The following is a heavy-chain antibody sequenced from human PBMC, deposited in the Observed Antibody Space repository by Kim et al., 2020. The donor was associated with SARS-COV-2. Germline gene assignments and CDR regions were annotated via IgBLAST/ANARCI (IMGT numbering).Heavy chain of an antibody. D-gene: IGHD4-17*01. J-gene: IGHJ6*02. V-gene: IGHV3-7*01. CDR3: ARARVTKGMDV. CDR1: GFTFTIYW. CDR2: IKQDGSQK. Sequence: GGSLRLSCAASGFTFTIYWMTWVRQAPGKGLEWVASIKQDGSQKYYVDSVKGRFTISRDNAKNSLYLQMNSLRAEDTAVNYCARARVTKGMDVWGLGTT.